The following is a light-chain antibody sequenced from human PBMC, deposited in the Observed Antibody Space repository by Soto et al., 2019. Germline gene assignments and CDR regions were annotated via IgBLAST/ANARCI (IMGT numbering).Light chain of an antibody. J-gene: IGKJ2*01. CDR1: QSISVW. V-gene: IGKV1-5*01. CDR3: QQYDSSSPT. CDR2: DAS. Sequence: DIQMTQSPSTLPASVGDRVTITCRASQSISVWLAWYQQRPGKAPKFLIYDASSLETGVPSRFSGSGSGTEFTLTIRSLQPDDFATYYCQQYDSSSPTFGQGTKLEIK.